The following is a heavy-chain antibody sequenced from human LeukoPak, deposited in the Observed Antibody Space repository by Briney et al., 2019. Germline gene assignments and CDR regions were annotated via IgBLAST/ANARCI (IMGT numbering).Heavy chain of an antibody. D-gene: IGHD5-12*01. V-gene: IGHV1-69*13. CDR3: ALAFSGYDRWFPEPPDQ. CDR2: IITNLAST. J-gene: IGHJ4*02. CDR1: GSAFSGYT. Sequence: GASVKVSCKASGSAFSGYTITWVRQAPGQGLEWVGGIITNLASTNYAHKFQGRVTISADDSTSTAYMQLRSLTSEDTAFYYCALAFSGYDRWFPEPPDQWGQGTLVTVSS.